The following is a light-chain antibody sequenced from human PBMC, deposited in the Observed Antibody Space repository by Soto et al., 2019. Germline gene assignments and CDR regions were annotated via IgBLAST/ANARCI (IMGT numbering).Light chain of an antibody. Sequence: EIVLTQSPGTLSLSPGERATLSCRASQSVSSSYLAWYQQKPGQAPRLLLYGASSRATGIPDRFSGSGSGTDCTLTISRREQEDFAVYYCQQYGSSQSFGQGTKVEIK. J-gene: IGKJ1*01. CDR3: QQYGSSQS. CDR1: QSVSSSY. CDR2: GAS. V-gene: IGKV3-20*01.